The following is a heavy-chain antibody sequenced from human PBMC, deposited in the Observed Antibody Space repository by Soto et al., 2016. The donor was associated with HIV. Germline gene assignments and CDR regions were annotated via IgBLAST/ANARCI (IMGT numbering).Heavy chain of an antibody. CDR3: ARYSTGWGAFDI. CDR2: INPSGGRT. D-gene: IGHD6-19*01. V-gene: IGHV1-46*03. Sequence: QVQLVQSGAEVKKPGSSVKVSCKASGYTFTSYGISWVRQAPGQGLEWMGIINPSGGRTNYAQKFQGRVTMTGDTSTSTVYMELNSLRSEDTAVYYCARYSTGWGAFDIWGQGTMVTVSS. J-gene: IGHJ3*02. CDR1: GYTFTSYG.